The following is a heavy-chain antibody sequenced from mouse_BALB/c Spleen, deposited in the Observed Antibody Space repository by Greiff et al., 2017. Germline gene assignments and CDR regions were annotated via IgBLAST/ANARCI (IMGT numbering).Heavy chain of an antibody. J-gene: IGHJ4*01. D-gene: IGHD2-10*02. Sequence: VQLQQSGAELAKPGASVKMSCKASGYTFTSYWMHWVKQRPGQGLEWIGYINPSTGYTEYNQKFKDKATLTADKSSSTAYMQLSSLTSEDSAVYYCARKYGNYCMDYWGQGTSVTVSS. CDR3: ARKYGNYCMDY. V-gene: IGHV1-7*01. CDR2: INPSTGYT. CDR1: GYTFTSYW.